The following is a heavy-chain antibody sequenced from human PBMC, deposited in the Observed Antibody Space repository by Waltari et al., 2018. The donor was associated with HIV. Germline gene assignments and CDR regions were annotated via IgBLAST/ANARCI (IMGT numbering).Heavy chain of an antibody. J-gene: IGHJ5*02. CDR1: GYSISSGYY. D-gene: IGHD6-6*01. Sequence: QVQLQESGPGAVKPSETLSHICTVSGYSISSGYYWSWIRQPPGEGLEWIGTIYHSFITYYHPSLQTRVTLSIATPNDQFSRNLNSVASADTAVYFCTRGLAAPPISLGQGTQVTVSS. V-gene: IGHV4-38-2*02. CDR2: IYHSFIT. CDR3: TRGLAAPPIS.